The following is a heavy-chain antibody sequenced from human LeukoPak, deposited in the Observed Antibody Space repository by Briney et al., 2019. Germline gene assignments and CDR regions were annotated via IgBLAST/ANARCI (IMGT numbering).Heavy chain of an antibody. V-gene: IGHV4-39*01. J-gene: IGHJ5*02. CDR1: GGSISSSSYY. CDR3: ASYDRGFDP. Sequence: DPSEILSLTCTVSGGSISSSSYYWGWIRQPPGKGLEWIGSIYYSGSTYYNPSLKSRVTISVDTSKNQFSLKLSSVTAADTAVYYCASYDRGFDPWGQGTLVTVSS. CDR2: IYYSGST. D-gene: IGHD3-22*01.